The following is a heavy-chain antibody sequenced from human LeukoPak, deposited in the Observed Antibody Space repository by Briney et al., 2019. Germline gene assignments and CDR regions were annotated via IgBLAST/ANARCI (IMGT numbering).Heavy chain of an antibody. CDR1: GFAFSGYE. J-gene: IGHJ4*02. CDR3: AREVVIMKALDY. CDR2: ISSSGSPI. Sequence: GGSLRLSCAASGFAFSGYEMNWVRQAPGKGLEWISYISSSGSPIYYADSVKGRFTISRDNAKNSLYLHMNSLRAEDTAVYYCAREVVIMKALDYWGQGTLVTVPS. D-gene: IGHD3-3*01. V-gene: IGHV3-48*03.